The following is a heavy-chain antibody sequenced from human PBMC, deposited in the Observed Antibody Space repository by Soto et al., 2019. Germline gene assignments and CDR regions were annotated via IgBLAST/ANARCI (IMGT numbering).Heavy chain of an antibody. J-gene: IGHJ4*02. CDR3: ASRDCSSTSCYVDF. CDR2: ISGMSSYV. CDR1: GFTFXSYT. D-gene: IGHD2-2*01. V-gene: IGHV3-21*01. Sequence: GGSLRLSCSASGFTFXSYTMNWVRQAPGKGLEWVSSISGMSSYVYYADSVKGRFSISRDNAKNSLYLQMNSLRAEDAAVYYCASRDCSSTSCYVDFWGQGTLVTVSS.